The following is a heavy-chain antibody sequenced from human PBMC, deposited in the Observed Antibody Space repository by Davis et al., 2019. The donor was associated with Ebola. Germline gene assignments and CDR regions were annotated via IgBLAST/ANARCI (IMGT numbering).Heavy chain of an antibody. CDR1: GFTFSSYW. J-gene: IGHJ4*02. Sequence: GESLKISCAASGFTFSSYWMHWVRQDPGTGLVWVSRIKNDGSSTTYADSVQGRFTISRDNAKNSLYLQMNSLRAEDTAVYYCARLGSYSEFDYWGQGTLVTVSS. V-gene: IGHV3-74*01. D-gene: IGHD1-26*01. CDR2: IKNDGSST. CDR3: ARLGSYSEFDY.